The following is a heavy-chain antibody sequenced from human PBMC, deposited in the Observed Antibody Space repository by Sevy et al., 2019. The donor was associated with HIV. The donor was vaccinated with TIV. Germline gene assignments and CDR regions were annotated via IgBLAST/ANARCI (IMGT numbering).Heavy chain of an antibody. CDR1: GGTFSSYA. CDR2: IIPIFGTA. J-gene: IGHJ3*02. D-gene: IGHD2-2*01. CDR3: ARDGSTSRYLDDAFDI. Sequence: ASVKVSCKASGGTFSSYAISWVRQAPGQGLEWMGRIIPIFGTANYAQKFQGRVTITADESTSTAYMELSSLRSEDTAVYYCARDGSTSRYLDDAFDIWGQGTMVTVSS. V-gene: IGHV1-69*13.